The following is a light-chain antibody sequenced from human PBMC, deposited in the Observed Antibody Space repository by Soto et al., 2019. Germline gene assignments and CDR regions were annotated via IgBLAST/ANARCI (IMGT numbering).Light chain of an antibody. CDR3: LLSYRGVGV. J-gene: IGLJ2*01. CDR1: TGAVTTGHY. CDR2: DTN. Sequence: QAVVTQEPSLTVSPGGTVTHTCGSNTGAVTTGHYPYWFQQKPGQAPRTLIYDTNNKHSWTPARFSGSLLGGKAALTLSGAQPEDEADYYCLLSYRGVGVFGGGTKLTVL. V-gene: IGLV7-46*01.